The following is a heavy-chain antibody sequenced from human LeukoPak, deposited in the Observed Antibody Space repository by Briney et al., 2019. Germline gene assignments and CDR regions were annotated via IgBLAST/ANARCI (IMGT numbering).Heavy chain of an antibody. V-gene: IGHV4-31*03. CDR2: IYYRGST. D-gene: IGHD3-22*01. CDR3: ARSNLGSYDQSGYYHY. Sequence: PSQTLSLTCTVSGASISSGGNYWSWIRQHPGKGLEWIGHIYYRGSTFHNPSVKSRVTISVDTSKSQFSLKLNSVTAADTAVYYCARSNLGSYDQSGYYHYWGQGTRVTVSS. J-gene: IGHJ4*02. CDR1: GASISSGGNY.